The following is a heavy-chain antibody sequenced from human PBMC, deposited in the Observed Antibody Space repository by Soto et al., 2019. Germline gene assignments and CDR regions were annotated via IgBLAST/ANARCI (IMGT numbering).Heavy chain of an antibody. Sequence: QVQLVESGGGVVQPGRSLRLSCAASRFTFSNYGMHWVRQAPGKGLEWVAVIWYDGSNKYYADSVKGRFTISRDNSKNTLYLQMNSLRAEDTAVYYCAKALSVGATAFDYWGQGTLVTVSS. V-gene: IGHV3-33*06. D-gene: IGHD1-26*01. J-gene: IGHJ4*02. CDR1: RFTFSNYG. CDR3: AKALSVGATAFDY. CDR2: IWYDGSNK.